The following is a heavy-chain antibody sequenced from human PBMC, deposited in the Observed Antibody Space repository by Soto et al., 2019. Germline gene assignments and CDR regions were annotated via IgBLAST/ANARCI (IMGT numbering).Heavy chain of an antibody. Sequence: ASVKVSCKVSGYTFTGYYMHWVRQAPGQGLEWMGWLNPNSGGTNYAQKFQGRVTMTRGTSISTAYMELSRLRSDDTAVYYCARGRHAAGTFEYSGPGTLVTVSS. CDR3: ARGRHAAGTFEY. D-gene: IGHD6-13*01. V-gene: IGHV1-2*02. J-gene: IGHJ4*02. CDR2: LNPNSGGT. CDR1: GYTFTGYY.